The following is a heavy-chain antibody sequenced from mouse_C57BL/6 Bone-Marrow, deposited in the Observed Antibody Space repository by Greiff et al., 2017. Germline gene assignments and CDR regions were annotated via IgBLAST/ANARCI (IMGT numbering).Heavy chain of an antibody. J-gene: IGHJ2*01. V-gene: IGHV1-64*01. Sequence: VQLQQPGAELVKPGASVKLSCKASGYTFTSYWMHWVKQRPGQGLEWIGMIHPNSGSTNYNEKFKSKATLTVDKSSSTAYMQLSSLTSEDSAVYYCARRGPITTVVAPRAFDYWGQGTTLTVSS. D-gene: IGHD1-1*01. CDR3: ARRGPITTVVAPRAFDY. CDR2: IHPNSGST. CDR1: GYTFTSYW.